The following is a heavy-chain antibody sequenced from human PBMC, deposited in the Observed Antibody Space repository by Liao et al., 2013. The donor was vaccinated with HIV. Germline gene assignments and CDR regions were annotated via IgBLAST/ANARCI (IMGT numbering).Heavy chain of an antibody. Sequence: QVQLQESGPGLVKPSQTLSLTCTVSGGSISSGSYYWSWIRQPAGKGLEWIGRIYTSGSTNYNPSLKSRVTISVDTSKNQFSLKLSSVTAADTAVYYCAREILLWFGELKGEWPLFDYWGQGTLVHRLL. CDR3: AREILLWFGELKGEWPLFDY. CDR1: GGSISSGSYY. J-gene: IGHJ4*02. D-gene: IGHD3-10*01. CDR2: IYTSGST. V-gene: IGHV4-61*02.